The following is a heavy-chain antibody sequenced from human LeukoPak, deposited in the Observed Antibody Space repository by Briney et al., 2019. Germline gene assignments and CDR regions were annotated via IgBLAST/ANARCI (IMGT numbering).Heavy chain of an antibody. CDR3: AGEGMVRVWGSFGP. CDR1: GGTFSSYA. J-gene: IGHJ5*02. D-gene: IGHD3-10*01. V-gene: IGHV1-69*13. Sequence: ASVKVSCKASGGTFSSYAISWVRQAPGQGLEWMGGIIPIFGTANYAQKFQGRVTITADESTSTAYMELSSLRSEDTAVYYCAGEGMVRVWGSFGPWGQGTLVTVSS. CDR2: IIPIFGTA.